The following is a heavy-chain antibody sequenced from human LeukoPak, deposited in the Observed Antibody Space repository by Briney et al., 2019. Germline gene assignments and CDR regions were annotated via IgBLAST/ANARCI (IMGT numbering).Heavy chain of an antibody. V-gene: IGHV1-2*02. CDR3: ARALRYDDSSGYYAY. D-gene: IGHD3-22*01. CDR2: INPNSGAT. Sequence: GASVKVSCKASGYTFSGYYRHWVRQAPGQGLEWMGWINPNSGATNYAQTLQGRVTMTRDTSISIVYMELSRLRTDDTAVYYCARALRYDDSSGYYAYWGQGTLVTVSS. CDR1: GYTFSGYY. J-gene: IGHJ4*02.